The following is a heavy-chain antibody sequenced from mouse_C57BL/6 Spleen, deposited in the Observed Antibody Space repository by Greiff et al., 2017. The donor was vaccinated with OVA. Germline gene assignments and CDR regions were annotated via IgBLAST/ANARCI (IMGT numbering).Heavy chain of an antibody. D-gene: IGHD1-1*01. V-gene: IGHV1-80*01. CDR2: LYPGDGDT. CDR1: GYAFSSYW. Sequence: QVQLQQSGAELVKPGASVKISCKASGYAFSSYWMNWVKQRPGKGLEWIGQLYPGDGDTNYNGKFKGKATLTADKSSSTAYMQLSSLTSEDSAVYFCARSRTVVADAMDYWGQGTSVTVSS. J-gene: IGHJ4*01. CDR3: ARSRTVVADAMDY.